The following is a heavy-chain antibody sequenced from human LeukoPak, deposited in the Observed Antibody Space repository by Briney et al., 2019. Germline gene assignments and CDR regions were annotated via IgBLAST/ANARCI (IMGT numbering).Heavy chain of an antibody. CDR3: ARVSPLIAVAGDFDY. CDR2: INPNSGGT. D-gene: IGHD6-19*01. Sequence: ASVKVSCKASGYTFTSYGISWVRQAPGQGLEWMGWINPNSGGTNYAQKFQGRVTMTRDTSISTAYMELSRLRSDDTAVYYCARVSPLIAVAGDFDYWGQGTLVTVSS. J-gene: IGHJ4*02. CDR1: GYTFTSYG. V-gene: IGHV1-2*02.